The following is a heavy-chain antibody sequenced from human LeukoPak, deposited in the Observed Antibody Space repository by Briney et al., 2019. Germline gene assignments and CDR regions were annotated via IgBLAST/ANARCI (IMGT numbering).Heavy chain of an antibody. J-gene: IGHJ4*02. V-gene: IGHV3-30-3*01. CDR2: ISYDGSNK. CDR3: EGTSPHVDY. D-gene: IGHD2-2*01. Sequence: PGRSLRLSCAASGFTFSSYAMHWVRQAPGKGLEWVAVISYDGSNKYYADSVKGRFTISRDNSKNTLYLQMNSLRAEDTAVYYCEGTSPHVDYWGQGTLVTVSS. CDR1: GFTFSSYA.